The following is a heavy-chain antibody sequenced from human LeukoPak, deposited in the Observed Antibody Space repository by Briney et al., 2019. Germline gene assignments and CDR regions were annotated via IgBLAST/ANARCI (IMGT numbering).Heavy chain of an antibody. V-gene: IGHV3-69-1*01. CDR2: FSNHDAI. J-gene: IGHJ6*03. CDR3: ARDDSSGYYHYYYYYMDV. CDR1: GFTFSSYS. D-gene: IGHD3-22*01. Sequence: PGGSLRLSCAASGFTFSSYSMNWVRHSPGKGLEWVSSFSNHDAIFYADSVKGRFTISRDNAKNSLYLQMNSLRAEDTAVYYCARDDSSGYYHYYYYYMDVWGKGTTVTVSS.